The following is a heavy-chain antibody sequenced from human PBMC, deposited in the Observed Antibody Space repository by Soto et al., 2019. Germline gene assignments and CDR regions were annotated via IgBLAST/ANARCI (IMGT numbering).Heavy chain of an antibody. CDR3: AKSGASSGYGYFDL. Sequence: EVQLVESGGGLVQPGRSLRLSCAASGFTFDDYAMHWVRQAPGKGLEWVSGVSWNSGSIGYADSVKGRFTISRDNAKNSLYLQMNSLRAEDTALYYCAKSGASSGYGYFDLWGRGTLVTVSS. D-gene: IGHD3-22*01. J-gene: IGHJ2*01. CDR2: VSWNSGSI. V-gene: IGHV3-9*01. CDR1: GFTFDDYA.